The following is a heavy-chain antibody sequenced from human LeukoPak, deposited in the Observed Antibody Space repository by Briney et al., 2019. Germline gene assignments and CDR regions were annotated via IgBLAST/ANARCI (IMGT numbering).Heavy chain of an antibody. CDR2: INPSGGST. V-gene: IGHV1-46*01. CDR1: GYTFISYY. D-gene: IGHD3-3*01. J-gene: IGHJ6*02. Sequence: ASVKVSCKASGYTFISYYMHWVRQAPGQGLEWMGIINPSGGSTSYAQKFQGRVTMTRDTSTSTVYMELSSLRSEDTAVYYCARALYDFWSGYVKNYYGMDVWGQGTTVTVSS. CDR3: ARALYDFWSGYVKNYYGMDV.